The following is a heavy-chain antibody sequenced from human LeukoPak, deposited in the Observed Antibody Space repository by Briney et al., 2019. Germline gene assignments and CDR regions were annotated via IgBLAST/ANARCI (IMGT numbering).Heavy chain of an antibody. Sequence: GGSLRLPCAASGFTFSTYAMHWVRQAPGKGLEWVAVISYDGSSKYYADSVKGRFTISRDNSKNTLYLQMNSLRAEDTAVYYWPTFLAYWAQEPLVT. CDR2: ISYDGSSK. J-gene: IGHJ4*02. CDR3: PTFLAY. V-gene: IGHV3-30*04. D-gene: IGHD5-12*01. CDR1: GFTFSTYA.